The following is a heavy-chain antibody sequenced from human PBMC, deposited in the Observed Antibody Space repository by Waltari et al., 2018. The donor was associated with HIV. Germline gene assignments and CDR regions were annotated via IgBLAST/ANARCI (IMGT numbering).Heavy chain of an antibody. Sequence: EVQLVESGGGLVQPGGSLRLSCAASGFTFSSHAMNWVRQAPGKGLEWVSYISSSGSTIYYADSVKGRFTISRDNAKNSLFLQMNSLRAEDTAVFYCARDYGDYSFDYWGQGTLVTVSS. CDR1: GFTFSSHA. D-gene: IGHD4-17*01. CDR2: ISSSGSTI. J-gene: IGHJ4*02. CDR3: ARDYGDYSFDY. V-gene: IGHV3-48*03.